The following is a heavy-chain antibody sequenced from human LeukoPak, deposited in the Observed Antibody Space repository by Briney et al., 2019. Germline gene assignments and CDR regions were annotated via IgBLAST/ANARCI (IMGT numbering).Heavy chain of an antibody. D-gene: IGHD1-7*01. CDR1: GFTFGDYA. CDR3: TRDELDYYGMDV. Sequence: GGSLRLSCTASGFTFGDYAMSWVRQAPGKGLEWVGFIRSKAYGGTTEYAASVKGRFTISRDDSKSIAYLRMNSLKTEDTAVYYCTRDELDYYGMDVWGQGTTVTVSS. CDR2: IRSKAYGGTT. J-gene: IGHJ6*02. V-gene: IGHV3-49*04.